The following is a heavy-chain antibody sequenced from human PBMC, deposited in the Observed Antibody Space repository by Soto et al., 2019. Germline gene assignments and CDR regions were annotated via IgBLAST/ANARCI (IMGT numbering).Heavy chain of an antibody. V-gene: IGHV4-31*03. J-gene: IGHJ5*02. Sequence: QEQLQESGPGLVKPSQTLSLTCTVSGGSISSGGYYWSWIRQHPGKGLEWIGYIYHSGTTYYNPSLKSRVTISVDTSKNQFSLKLTSVTAADTAVYYCAMVRGNQLLGWFDPWGQGTLVTVSS. D-gene: IGHD2-2*01. CDR3: AMVRGNQLLGWFDP. CDR2: IYHSGTT. CDR1: GGSISSGGYY.